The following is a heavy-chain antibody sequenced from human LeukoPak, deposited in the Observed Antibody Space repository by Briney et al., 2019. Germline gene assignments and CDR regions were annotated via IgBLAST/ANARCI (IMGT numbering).Heavy chain of an antibody. CDR2: VSTSGST. V-gene: IGHV4-4*07. D-gene: IGHD3-16*01. J-gene: IGHJ5*02. CDR3: ARGDTVMGGGSNWFDP. CDR1: GGSTSNHF. Sequence: SETLSLTCTVSGGSTSNHFGSWIRHPAGKGLEWIGRVSTSGSTYYTPSLKSRVHMSADTYKNQFSLKLTSMTAADTAVYYCARGDTVMGGGSNWFDPWGEETRVTLSS.